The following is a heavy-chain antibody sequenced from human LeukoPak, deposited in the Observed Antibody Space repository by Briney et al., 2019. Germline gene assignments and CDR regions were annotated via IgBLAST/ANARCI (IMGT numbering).Heavy chain of an antibody. D-gene: IGHD6-13*01. CDR3: ARDRPGGSSLDY. CDR2: IHYSGST. CDR1: GGSISGDY. J-gene: IGHJ4*02. V-gene: IGHV4-59*01. Sequence: TLSLTCTVSGGSISGDYWSWIRQSPGKRLEWIAYIHYSGSTSYNPSLKSRVTISVDTSKNEFSLKLTSVNTADTAVYYCARDRPGGSSLDYWGQGTLVTVSS.